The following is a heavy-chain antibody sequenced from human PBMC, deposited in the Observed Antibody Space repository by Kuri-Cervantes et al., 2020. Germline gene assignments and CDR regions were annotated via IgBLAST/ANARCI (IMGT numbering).Heavy chain of an antibody. Sequence: GSLRLSCAVYGGSFSGYYWSWIRQPPGKGLEWIGEINHSGSTNYNPSLKSRVTISVDTSKNQFSLKLSSVTAADTAVYYCAKDWGNWGYGYYFDYWGQGTLVTVSS. V-gene: IGHV4-34*01. CDR1: GGSFSGYY. CDR2: INHSGST. D-gene: IGHD7-27*01. J-gene: IGHJ4*02. CDR3: AKDWGNWGYGYYFDY.